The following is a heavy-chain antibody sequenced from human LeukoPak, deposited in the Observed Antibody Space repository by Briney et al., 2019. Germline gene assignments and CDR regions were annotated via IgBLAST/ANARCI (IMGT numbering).Heavy chain of an antibody. CDR1: GFTFTNYA. D-gene: IGHD2-15*01. Sequence: GGSLRLSCAASGFTFTNYAMSWVRQAPGKGLEWVSVISVGGETTYYADSVKGRFTISRDYSKSTVHLQMNSLRAEDTAVYYCAKRYCSGDACYYFDYWGQGTLVTVSS. V-gene: IGHV3-23*01. J-gene: IGHJ4*02. CDR2: ISVGGETT. CDR3: AKRYCSGDACYYFDY.